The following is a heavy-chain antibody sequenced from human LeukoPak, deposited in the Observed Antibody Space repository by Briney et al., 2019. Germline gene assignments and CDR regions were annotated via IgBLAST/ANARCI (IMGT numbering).Heavy chain of an antibody. Sequence: SQTLSLTCTVSGGSISSYYWSWIRQPPGKGLEWIGYIYYSGSTNYNPSLKSRVTISVDTSKNQFSLKLNSVTAADTAVYYCARHVSSGGTYAHFDYWGQGTLVTVSS. J-gene: IGHJ4*02. CDR3: ARHVSSGGTYAHFDY. V-gene: IGHV4-59*08. CDR1: GGSISSYY. CDR2: IYYSGST. D-gene: IGHD1-26*01.